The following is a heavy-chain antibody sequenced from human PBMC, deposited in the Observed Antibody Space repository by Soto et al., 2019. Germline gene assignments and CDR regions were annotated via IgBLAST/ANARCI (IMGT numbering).Heavy chain of an antibody. CDR3: TNVVRLPYYMDV. V-gene: IGHV3-49*05. J-gene: IGHJ6*03. CDR1: GFTFGDYA. CDR2: IRSKAYVGTT. D-gene: IGHD3-22*01. Sequence: KPGESLRLSCTASGFTFGDYAMSWFRQAPGKGLEWVGFIRSKAYVGTTEYAASVKGRFTISRDDSKSIAYLQMNSLNIEVTAVYYCTNVVRLPYYMDVWGKGTTVTVSS.